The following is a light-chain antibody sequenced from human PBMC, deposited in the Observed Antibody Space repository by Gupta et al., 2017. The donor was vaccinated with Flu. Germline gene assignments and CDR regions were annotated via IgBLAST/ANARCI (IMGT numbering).Light chain of an antibody. CDR2: GKN. V-gene: IGLV3-19*01. CDR1: SLRSYY. CDR3: NSRDSSGNHLV. Sequence: SNELTQDPAVSVALGQTVRITCQGDSLRSYYASWYQQKPGQAPVLVIYGKNNRPSGIPDRFSGSSSGNTASLTITGAQAEDEADYYCNSRDSSGNHLVFGGGTKLTVL. J-gene: IGLJ3*02.